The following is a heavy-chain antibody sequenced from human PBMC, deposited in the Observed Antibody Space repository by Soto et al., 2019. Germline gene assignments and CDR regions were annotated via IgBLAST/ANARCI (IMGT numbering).Heavy chain of an antibody. D-gene: IGHD3-3*01. CDR1: GFTCSSYG. Sequence: SPRLFCAATGFTCSSYGMHWVRQAPFKWLEWLAVIWYYGSNKYYADTVKGRFTISRDNSKNTLYLQMNSLRAEDTAVYYWEREDLWSGHGDYRCPGTLGTV. CDR2: IWYYGSNK. V-gene: IGHV3-33*01. J-gene: IGHJ4*02. CDR3: EREDLWSGHGDY.